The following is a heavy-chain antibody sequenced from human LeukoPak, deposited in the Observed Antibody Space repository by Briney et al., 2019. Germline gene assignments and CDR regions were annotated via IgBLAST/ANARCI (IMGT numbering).Heavy chain of an antibody. J-gene: IGHJ6*03. CDR1: GYTFTSYY. D-gene: IGHD2-2*01. V-gene: IGHV1-46*01. CDR2: VNPSGGST. CDR3: ARDRTPHYCSSTSCYPPLYYYYYMDV. Sequence: ASVKVSCKASGYTFTSYYMHWVRQAPGQGLEWMGIVNPSGGSTSYAQKFQGRVTMTRDTSTSTVYMELSSLRSEDTAVYYCARDRTPHYCSSTSCYPPLYYYYYMDVWGKGTTVTVSS.